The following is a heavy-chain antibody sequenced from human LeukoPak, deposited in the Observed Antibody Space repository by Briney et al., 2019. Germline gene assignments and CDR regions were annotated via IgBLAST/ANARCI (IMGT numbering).Heavy chain of an antibody. V-gene: IGHV3-33*03. CDR2: IWHDGLNQ. Sequence: PSETLSLTCSVSGGSISSGGYYWSWIRQHPGKGLEWVAVIWHDGLNQFYAEAVKGRFSISRDNSQNTVYLQMNNVRIDDTARYFCVKGGPVTAGGPYFFDYWGQGTLVAVSS. D-gene: IGHD2-21*02. CDR1: GGSISSGGYY. J-gene: IGHJ4*02. CDR3: VKGGPVTAGGPYFFDY.